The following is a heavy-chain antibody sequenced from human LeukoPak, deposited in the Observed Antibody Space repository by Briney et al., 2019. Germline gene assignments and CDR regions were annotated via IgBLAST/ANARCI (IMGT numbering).Heavy chain of an antibody. V-gene: IGHV4-39*07. CDR2: IYHSGST. J-gene: IGHJ6*03. D-gene: IGHD3-22*01. CDR1: GGSISSSSYY. Sequence: SETLSLTCTVSGGSISSSSYYWDWIRQPPGKGLEWIGSIYHSGSTNYNPSLKSRVTISVDTSKNQFSLKLSSVTAADTAVYYCARGRRYYYDSSFYYYYYMDVWGKGTTVTVSS. CDR3: ARGRRYYYDSSFYYYYYMDV.